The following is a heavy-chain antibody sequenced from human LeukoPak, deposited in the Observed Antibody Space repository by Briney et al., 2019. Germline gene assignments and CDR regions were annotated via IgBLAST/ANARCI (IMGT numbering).Heavy chain of an antibody. CDR3: ARGLRREQQLLRAFDY. D-gene: IGHD6-13*01. J-gene: IGHJ4*02. CDR2: MNPNSGIT. Sequence: ASVRVSCKASGYTFTNYDINWVRQASGQGLEWMGWMNPNSGITGSAQKFQGRVTMTSNTSISTAYMELSSLRSEDTAVYYCARGLRREQQLLRAFDYWGQGTPVTVSS. CDR1: GYTFTNYD. V-gene: IGHV1-8*01.